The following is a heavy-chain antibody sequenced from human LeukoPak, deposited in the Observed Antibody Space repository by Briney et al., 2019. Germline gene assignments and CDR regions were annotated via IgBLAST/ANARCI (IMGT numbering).Heavy chain of an antibody. V-gene: IGHV4-59*01. CDR2: IYYSGST. J-gene: IGHJ4*02. CDR3: ARGGTYYYDSSVYYPDY. CDR1: GGSISSYH. Sequence: SETLSLTCTVSGGSISSYHWSWIRQPPGKGLEWIGYIYYSGSTNYNPSLKSRVTISVDTSKNQFSLKLSSVTAADTAVYYCARGGTYYYDSSVYYPDYWGQGTLVTVSS. D-gene: IGHD3-22*01.